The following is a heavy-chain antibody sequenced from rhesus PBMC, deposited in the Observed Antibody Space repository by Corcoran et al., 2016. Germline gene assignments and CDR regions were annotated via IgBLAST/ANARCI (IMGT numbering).Heavy chain of an antibody. D-gene: IGHD1-44*02. Sequence: EVQLVQSDADVQRPGRSPKSSCPTSGYSFNSHWTSWVRQLPGKALEWVGAIDPSDSGTSNSPSFQGQVTTSADKCISTTYLQGRNLKASDSATYYCAKRSGYYFDSWGQGVLVTVSS. V-gene: IGHV5-2*01. CDR2: IDPSDSGT. CDR1: GYSFNSHW. J-gene: IGHJ4*01. CDR3: AKRSGYYFDS.